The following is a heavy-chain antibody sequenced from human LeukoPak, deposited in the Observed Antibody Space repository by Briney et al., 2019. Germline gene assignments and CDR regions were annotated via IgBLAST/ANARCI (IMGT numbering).Heavy chain of an antibody. Sequence: GGSLRLSCAASGFTFGDYAMSWVRQAPGKGLEWVGFIRSKAYGGTTEYAASVKGRFTISRDDSKNIAYLQMNSLKTEDTAVYYCIRVMIVVVAADYWGQGTLVTVSS. CDR1: GFTFGDYA. V-gene: IGHV3-49*04. D-gene: IGHD3-22*01. CDR2: IRSKAYGGTT. CDR3: IRVMIVVVAADY. J-gene: IGHJ4*02.